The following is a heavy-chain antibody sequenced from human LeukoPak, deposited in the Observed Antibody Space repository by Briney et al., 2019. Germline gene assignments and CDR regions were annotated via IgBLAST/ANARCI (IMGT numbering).Heavy chain of an antibody. J-gene: IGHJ4*02. V-gene: IGHV4-39*01. CDR3: ARVRYFDWLLSGYFDY. CDR2: IYYSGST. Sequence: SETLSLTCTVSGGSISSYYWSWIRQPPGKGLEWIGSIYYSGSTYYNPSLKSRVTISVDTSKNQFSLKLSSVTAADTAVYYCARVRYFDWLLSGYFDYWGQGTLVTVSS. D-gene: IGHD3-9*01. CDR1: GGSISSYY.